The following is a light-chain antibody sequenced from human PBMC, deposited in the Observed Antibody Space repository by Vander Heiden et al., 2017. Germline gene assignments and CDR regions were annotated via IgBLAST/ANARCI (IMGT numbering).Light chain of an antibody. CDR3: CSYAGSKSMV. J-gene: IGLJ3*02. V-gene: IGLV2-23*02. CDR1: SSDVGTYNI. Sequence: QSALTQPASVSGSPGQSITISCTGTSSDVGTYNIVSWYQHHPGKAPILIIYEVNRRPLGVSNRFSGSKSGNTASLTISGLQAEDEADYHCCSYAGSKSMVFGGGTSLTVL. CDR2: EVN.